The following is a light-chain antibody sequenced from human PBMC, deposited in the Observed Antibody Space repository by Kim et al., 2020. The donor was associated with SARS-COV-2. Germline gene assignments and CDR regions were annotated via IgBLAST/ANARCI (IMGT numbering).Light chain of an antibody. CDR2: QAS. CDR3: QRDQTYPYT. V-gene: IGKV1-5*01. J-gene: IGKJ2*01. Sequence: DIKMTQSPSTLSASVGDRVTITCRASQSVLTWLAWYQQKPGRAPNLLIYQASTLQSGVPSRFSGTGSGTEFTLTITGLQPEDFATYYCQRDQTYPYTFGQGTKLEI. CDR1: QSVLTW.